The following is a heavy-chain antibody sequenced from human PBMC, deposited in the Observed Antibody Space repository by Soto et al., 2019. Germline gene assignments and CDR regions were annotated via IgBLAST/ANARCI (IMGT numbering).Heavy chain of an antibody. V-gene: IGHV5-10-1*01. CDR3: ARSTYYYGSGSVDYYGMDV. Sequence: GESLKISCKGSGYSFTSYWISWVRQMPVKGLEWMGRIDPSDSYTNYSPSFQGHVTISADKSISTAYLQWSSLKASDTAMYYCARSTYYYGSGSVDYYGMDVWGQGTTVTVS. J-gene: IGHJ6*02. CDR2: IDPSDSYT. CDR1: GYSFTSYW. D-gene: IGHD3-10*01.